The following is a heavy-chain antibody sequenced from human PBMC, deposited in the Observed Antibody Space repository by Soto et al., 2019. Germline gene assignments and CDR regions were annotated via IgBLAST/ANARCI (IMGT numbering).Heavy chain of an antibody. V-gene: IGHV1-69*12. CDR1: GGTFSSYA. CDR3: VRVVAIPGYPDN. Sequence: QVQLVQSGAEVRQPASSVKVSCKTSGGTFSSYAISWVRQAPGQGLEWMGGIVPIVDTSTYAQKFQGRVTITADESASTVSMELSSLRSDDTAVYYCVRVVAIPGYPDNWCQGTLVTVSS. J-gene: IGHJ4*02. CDR2: IVPIVDTS. D-gene: IGHD5-12*01.